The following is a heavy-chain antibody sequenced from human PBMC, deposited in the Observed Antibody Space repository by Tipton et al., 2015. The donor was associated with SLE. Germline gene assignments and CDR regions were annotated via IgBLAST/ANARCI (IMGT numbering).Heavy chain of an antibody. CDR3: SRPPPPYDSSSYYYMDV. J-gene: IGHJ6*03. CDR2: IRSRAYGGTT. Sequence: SLRLSCTASGFTFGDYAMSWFRQAPGKGLEWVGFIRSRAYGGTTEYAASVKGRFTISRDDSKSIAYLQMNSLKTEDTAVYYCSRPPPPYDSSSYYYMDVWGRGTPVTVSS. CDR1: GFTFGDYA. V-gene: IGHV3-49*03. D-gene: IGHD6-6*01.